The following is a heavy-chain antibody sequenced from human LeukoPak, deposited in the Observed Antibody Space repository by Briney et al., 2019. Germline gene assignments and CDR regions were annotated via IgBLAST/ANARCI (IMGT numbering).Heavy chain of an antibody. D-gene: IGHD5-18*01. V-gene: IGHV3-49*03. J-gene: IGHJ4*02. Sequence: GGSLRLSCTASGFTFGDYAMSWFRQAPGKGLEWVGFIRSKAYGGTTEYAASVKGRFTISRDDSKSIAYLQMNSLKTEDTAVYYCTRDAQRGYSYGAFDYWGQGTLVTVSS. CDR3: TRDAQRGYSYGAFDY. CDR2: IRSKAYGGTT. CDR1: GFTFGDYA.